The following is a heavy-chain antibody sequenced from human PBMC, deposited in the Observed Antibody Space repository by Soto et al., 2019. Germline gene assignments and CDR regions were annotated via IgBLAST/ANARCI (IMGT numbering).Heavy chain of an antibody. CDR2: IIPIFGTA. V-gene: IGHV1-69*13. CDR3: GGLTGYSSSWYFKHYYYYYGMDV. J-gene: IGHJ6*02. Sequence: GASVKVSCKASGGTFSSYAISWVRQAPGQGLEWMGGIIPIFGTANYAQKFQGRVTVTADESTSTAYMELSSLRSEDTAVYYCGGLTGYSSSWYFKHYYYYYGMDVWGQGTTVTVSS. CDR1: GGTFSSYA. D-gene: IGHD6-13*01.